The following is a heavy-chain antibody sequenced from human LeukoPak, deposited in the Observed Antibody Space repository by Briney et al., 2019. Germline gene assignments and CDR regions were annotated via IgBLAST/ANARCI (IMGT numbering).Heavy chain of an antibody. CDR3: ARGSYDSSGYYYFGTWFDY. Sequence: GGSLRLSCAASGFTFSSYSMNWVRQAPGKGLEWVSSISSSSSYIYYADSVKGRFTISRDNAKNSLYLQMNSLRAEDTAVYYCARGSYDSSGYYYFGTWFDYWGQGTLVTVSS. CDR2: ISSSSSYI. J-gene: IGHJ4*02. CDR1: GFTFSSYS. D-gene: IGHD3-22*01. V-gene: IGHV3-21*01.